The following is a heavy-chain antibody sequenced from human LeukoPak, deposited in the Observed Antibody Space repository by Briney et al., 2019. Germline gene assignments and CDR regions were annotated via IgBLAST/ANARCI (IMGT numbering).Heavy chain of an antibody. Sequence: NTSETLSLTCTVSGGSISSYYWSWIRQPAGKGLEWIGRIYTSGSTNYNPSLKSRVTMSVDTSKNQFSLKLSFVTAADTAVYYCAREAGYCSSTSCYRAYYYYYMDVWGKGTTVTVSS. CDR3: AREAGYCSSTSCYRAYYYYYMDV. J-gene: IGHJ6*03. V-gene: IGHV4-4*07. CDR2: IYTSGST. CDR1: GGSISSYY. D-gene: IGHD2-2*02.